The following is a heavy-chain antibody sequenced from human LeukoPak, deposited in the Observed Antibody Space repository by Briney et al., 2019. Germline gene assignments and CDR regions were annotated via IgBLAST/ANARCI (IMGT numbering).Heavy chain of an antibody. CDR1: GFTFSSYA. Sequence: GGSLRLSCAASGFTFSSYAMHWVRQAPGKGLEWVANIKQDGSEKYYVDSVKGRFTISRDNAKNSLYLQMNSLRAEDTAVYYCARYGVLMVYATLPYYFDYWGQGTLVTVSS. CDR2: IKQDGSEK. CDR3: ARYGVLMVYATLPYYFDY. V-gene: IGHV3-7*01. J-gene: IGHJ4*02. D-gene: IGHD2-8*01.